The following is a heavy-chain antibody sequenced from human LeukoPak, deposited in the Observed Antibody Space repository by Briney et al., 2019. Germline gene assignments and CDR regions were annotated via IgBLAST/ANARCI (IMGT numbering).Heavy chain of an antibody. CDR1: GFTFSAYA. Sequence: GGSLRLSCEASGFTFSAYAMTWGRQAPGKGLEWVSSIGSDNKPHYSESVKGRFTISSDTSKNTLYLQMNSLRAEDTAVYYCARDLSPVVRASPMGYWGQGTLVTVSS. V-gene: IGHV3-69-1*01. CDR3: ARDLSPVVRASPMGY. D-gene: IGHD3-10*01. CDR2: IGSDNKP. J-gene: IGHJ4*02.